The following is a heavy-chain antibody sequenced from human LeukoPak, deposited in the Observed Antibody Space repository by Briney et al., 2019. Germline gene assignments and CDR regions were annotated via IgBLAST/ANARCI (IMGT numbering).Heavy chain of an antibody. Sequence: SSVNVSCKHSRGTLSSYAISWVRQAPGQGLEWMGGVIPIFGTANYAQKFQGRVTITTDESTSTAYMELSSLRSEDTAVYYCARAGGGSSSKKPHTGPFDYWGQGTLVTVSS. D-gene: IGHD6-13*01. CDR2: VIPIFGTA. J-gene: IGHJ4*02. V-gene: IGHV1-69*05. CDR3: ARAGGGSSSKKPHTGPFDY. CDR1: RGTLSSYA.